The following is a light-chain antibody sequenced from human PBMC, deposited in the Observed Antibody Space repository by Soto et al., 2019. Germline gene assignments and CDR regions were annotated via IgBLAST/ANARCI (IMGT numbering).Light chain of an antibody. Sequence: DIQMTQSPSTLSASVGDRVTITCRASQSISSWLAWYQQTPGKAPKLLIYDASSLESGVPSRFSGSGSGTEFTLTISSLQPDDFATYYCQQYNSSPVSFGQGTKVEIK. CDR1: QSISSW. CDR3: QQYNSSPVS. V-gene: IGKV1-5*01. CDR2: DAS. J-gene: IGKJ1*01.